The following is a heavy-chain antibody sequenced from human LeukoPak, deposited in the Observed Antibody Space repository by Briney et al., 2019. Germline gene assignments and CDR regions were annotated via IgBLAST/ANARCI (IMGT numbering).Heavy chain of an antibody. V-gene: IGHV4-39*01. CDR1: GGSISSSSYY. CDR3: ARGVVPAANWIDP. J-gene: IGHJ5*02. Sequence: SETLSLTCTVSGGSISSSSYYWGWIRQPPGKGLEWIGSIYYSGSTYYNPSLKSRVTISVDTSKNQFSLKLSSVTAADTAVYYCARGVVPAANWIDPWGQGTLVTVSS. CDR2: IYYSGST. D-gene: IGHD2-2*01.